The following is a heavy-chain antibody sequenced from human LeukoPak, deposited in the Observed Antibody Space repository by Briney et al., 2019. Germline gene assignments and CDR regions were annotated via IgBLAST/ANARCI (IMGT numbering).Heavy chain of an antibody. D-gene: IGHD2/OR15-2a*01. CDR1: GFTFSNFA. Sequence: PGGSLRLSCAASGFTFSNFALSWVRQAPGKGLEWVSAISGGGDGKYYADSVKGRFTISRDNSKNTLYLQMDSLRAEDTAVYSCARAAGVDSATAYYWYFDLWGRGTLVTVSS. CDR2: ISGGGDGK. J-gene: IGHJ2*01. CDR3: ARAAGVDSATAYYWYFDL. V-gene: IGHV3-23*01.